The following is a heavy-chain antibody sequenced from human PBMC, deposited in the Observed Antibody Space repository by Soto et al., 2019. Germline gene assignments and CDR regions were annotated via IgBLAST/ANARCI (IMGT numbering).Heavy chain of an antibody. V-gene: IGHV3-9*01. J-gene: IGHJ6*03. CDR1: GFTFDVYA. CDR2: ISWNNDAI. Sequence: EVQLVESGGGLVQPGRSLRLSCAGSGFTFDVYAMHWVRQAPGKGLEWVSGISWNNDAIGYADSVKGRFTISRDNAKNSLYLQMNSLRPEDTALYYCAKDSQFYYMDVWGQGTTVTVSS. CDR3: AKDSQFYYMDV.